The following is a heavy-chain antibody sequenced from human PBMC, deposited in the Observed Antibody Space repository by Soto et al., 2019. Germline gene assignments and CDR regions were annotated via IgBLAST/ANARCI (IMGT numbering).Heavy chain of an antibody. V-gene: IGHV3-15*01. CDR2: IKSKADGGTT. J-gene: IGHJ5*02. D-gene: IGHD1-26*01. CDR3: SATFPEAPFDP. Sequence: PGGSLRLSCAASGFTFSNAWMSWVRQAPGKGLEWVGRIKSKADGGTTDYAAPVKGRFTISRDDSKNTLYLQMNSLKTEDTAVYYCSATFPEAPFDPWGQGTLVTVSS. CDR1: GFTFSNAW.